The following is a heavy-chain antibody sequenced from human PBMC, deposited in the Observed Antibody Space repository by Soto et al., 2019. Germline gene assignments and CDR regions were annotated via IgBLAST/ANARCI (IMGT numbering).Heavy chain of an antibody. CDR2: IIPIFGTA. CDR1: GGTFSSYA. D-gene: IGHD5-12*01. V-gene: IGHV1-69*13. J-gene: IGHJ4*02. CDR3: ARDYGDGYNYLPLVY. Sequence: SVKVSCKASGGTFSSYAISWVRQAPGQGLEWMGGIIPIFGTANYAQKFQGRVTITADESTSTAYIELSSLRSEDTAVYYCARDYGDGYNYLPLVYWGQGTLVTVSS.